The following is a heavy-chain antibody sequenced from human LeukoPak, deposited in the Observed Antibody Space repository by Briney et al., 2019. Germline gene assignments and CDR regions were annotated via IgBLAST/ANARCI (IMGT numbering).Heavy chain of an antibody. CDR3: ARDYVSGWYYSYYYYGMDV. CDR1: GFTFSSYA. Sequence: GGSLRVSCAASGFTFSSYAMHWVRQAPGKGLEWVAVISYDGSNKYYADSVKGRFTISRDNSKNTLYLQMNSLRAEDTAVYYCARDYVSGWYYSYYYYGMDVWGQGTTVTVSS. D-gene: IGHD6-19*01. CDR2: ISYDGSNK. V-gene: IGHV3-30-3*01. J-gene: IGHJ6*02.